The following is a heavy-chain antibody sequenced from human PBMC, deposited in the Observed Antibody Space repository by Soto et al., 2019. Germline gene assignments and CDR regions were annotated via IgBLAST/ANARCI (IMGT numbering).Heavy chain of an antibody. J-gene: IGHJ4*02. Sequence: QVQLQQWGAGLLKPSETLSLTCAVYGGSFSGYYWSWIRQPPGKGLEWTGEINHSGSTNYNPSLKSRVTISLDTSKNQFSLKLSSVTAADTAVYYCARVEVAVAGTSNYWGQGTLVTVSS. CDR3: ARVEVAVAGTSNY. V-gene: IGHV4-34*01. CDR2: INHSGST. D-gene: IGHD6-19*01. CDR1: GGSFSGYY.